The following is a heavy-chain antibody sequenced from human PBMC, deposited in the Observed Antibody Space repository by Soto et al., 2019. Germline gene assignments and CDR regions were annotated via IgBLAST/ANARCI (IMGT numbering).Heavy chain of an antibody. Sequence: SVKVSCKASRVAFSKFIVPWVRQAPGLGLEWVGGIIPIFGTANYAQKFQGRVTITADASTSTSYMEVNNLRSEDTAVYYCAKVRYSSPMGYYYGMDVWGQGTTVTVSS. CDR3: AKVRYSSPMGYYYGMDV. V-gene: IGHV1-69*13. CDR1: RVAFSKFI. D-gene: IGHD6-19*01. J-gene: IGHJ6*02. CDR2: IIPIFGTA.